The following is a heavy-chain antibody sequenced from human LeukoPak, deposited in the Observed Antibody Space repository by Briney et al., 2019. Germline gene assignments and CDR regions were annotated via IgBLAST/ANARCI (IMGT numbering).Heavy chain of an antibody. V-gene: IGHV3-23*01. Sequence: GSLRLSCAASGFAFSSYAMSWVLQAPGKGLEWVSAISGSGGSTYYADSVKGRFTISRDNSKNTLYLQMNSLRAEDTAVYYCAKFRIQLWLREFDYWGQGTLVAVSS. CDR3: AKFRIQLWLREFDY. CDR2: ISGSGGST. J-gene: IGHJ4*02. CDR1: GFAFSSYA. D-gene: IGHD5-18*01.